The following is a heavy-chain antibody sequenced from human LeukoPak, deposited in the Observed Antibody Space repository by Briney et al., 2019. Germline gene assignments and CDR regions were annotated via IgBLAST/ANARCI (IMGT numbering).Heavy chain of an antibody. CDR1: GYTFTSYG. CDR3: AKRIQVEQWPPLVDY. CDR2: ISAYNGNT. V-gene: IGHV1-18*01. D-gene: IGHD6-19*01. Sequence: ASVKVSCKASGYTFTSYGISWVRQAPGQGLEWMGWISAYNGNTNCAQKFQGRVTMTTDTSTSTAYMELRSLRSDDTAVYYCAKRIQVEQWPPLVDYWGQGTLVTVSS. J-gene: IGHJ4*02.